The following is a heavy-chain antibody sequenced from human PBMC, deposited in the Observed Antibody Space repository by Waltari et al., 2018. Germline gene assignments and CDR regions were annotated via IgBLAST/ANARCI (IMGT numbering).Heavy chain of an antibody. V-gene: IGHV3-30*18. CDR2: ISHDATKK. CDR1: GYTFSDSA. CDR3: AKDDYGDEYFQH. Sequence: QVQLVESGGGVVQPGGSLRLSCTASGYTFSDSARHWVRQAPGKRLEWVALISHDATKKNYAQSLQGRFTISRDNSRNTLYLEINNVRVADTALYYCAKDDYGDEYFQHWGQGTLVTVSS. D-gene: IGHD4-17*01. J-gene: IGHJ1*01.